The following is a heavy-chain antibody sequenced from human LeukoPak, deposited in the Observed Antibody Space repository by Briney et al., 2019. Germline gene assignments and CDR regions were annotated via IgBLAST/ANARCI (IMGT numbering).Heavy chain of an antibody. V-gene: IGHV1-46*01. J-gene: IGHJ4*02. CDR1: GYTFTSYY. CDR3: ARGLRRGSGRDY. CDR2: INPSGGST. D-gene: IGHD3-16*01. Sequence: ASVKVSCKASGYTFTSYYMHWVRQAPGQGLEWMGIINPSGGSTSYAQKFQGRVTITADESTSTAYMELSSLRSEDTAVYYCARGLRRGSGRDYWGQGTLVTVSS.